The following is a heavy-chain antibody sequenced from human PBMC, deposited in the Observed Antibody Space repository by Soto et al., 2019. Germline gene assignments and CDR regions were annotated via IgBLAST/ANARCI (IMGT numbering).Heavy chain of an antibody. V-gene: IGHV4-39*01. CDR3: ARHLSPDYGDTLFDY. CDR1: GGSISSSSYY. D-gene: IGHD4-17*01. CDR2: IYYSGST. Sequence: QLQLQESGPGLVKPSETLSLTCTVSGGSISSSSYYWGWIRQPPGKGLEWIGSIYYSGSTYYNPSLKSRVTISVDPSKNQFSLKLSSVTAADTAVYYCARHLSPDYGDTLFDYWGQGTLVTVSS. J-gene: IGHJ4*02.